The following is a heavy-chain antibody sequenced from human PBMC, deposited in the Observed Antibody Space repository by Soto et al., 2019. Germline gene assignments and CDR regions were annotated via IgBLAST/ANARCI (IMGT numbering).Heavy chain of an antibody. D-gene: IGHD5-12*01. Sequence: ASVKVSCKASGYTFTSYAMHWVRQAPGQRLEWMGWVNAGNGNTKYSQKFQGRVTITGDTSASTAYMELSSLRSEDTAVYYCARDPSSGYDSAGYFDYWGQGTLVTVSS. V-gene: IGHV1-3*01. J-gene: IGHJ4*02. CDR2: VNAGNGNT. CDR3: ARDPSSGYDSAGYFDY. CDR1: GYTFTSYA.